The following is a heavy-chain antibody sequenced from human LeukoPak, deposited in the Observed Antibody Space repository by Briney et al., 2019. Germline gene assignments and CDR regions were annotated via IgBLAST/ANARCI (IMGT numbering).Heavy chain of an antibody. D-gene: IGHD3-22*01. CDR2: ISGSGGST. J-gene: IGHJ4*02. CDR3: AKLDDLIVVAPPDY. CDR1: GFTFSNYA. Sequence: GGSLRLSCAASGFTFSNYAMSWVRQAPGKGLEWVSAISGSGGSTYYADSVKGRFTISRDNSKKTLYLQMNSLRAEDTAVYYCAKLDDLIVVAPPDYWGQGTLVTVSS. V-gene: IGHV3-23*01.